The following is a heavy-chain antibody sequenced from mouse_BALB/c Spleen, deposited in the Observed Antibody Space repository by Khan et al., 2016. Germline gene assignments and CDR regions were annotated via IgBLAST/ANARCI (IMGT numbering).Heavy chain of an antibody. J-gene: IGHJ2*01. V-gene: IGHV3-2*02. CDR2: ISYSGST. D-gene: IGHD1-2*01. CDR3: ARTARIKY. CDR1: GYSITSGYG. Sequence: EVQLQESGPGLVKPSQSLSLTCTVTGYSITSGYGWNWIRQFPGNKLEWMGFISYSGSTKYNPSLKSRISITRDTSKNQFFLQLNSVTTEDTATYYCARTARIKYWGQGTTLTVSS.